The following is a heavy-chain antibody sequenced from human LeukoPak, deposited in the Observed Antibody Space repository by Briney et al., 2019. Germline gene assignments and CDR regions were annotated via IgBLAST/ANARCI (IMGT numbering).Heavy chain of an antibody. J-gene: IGHJ3*02. D-gene: IGHD2-2*01. CDR3: ARDWDCSSTSCYPAEDAFDI. CDR2: MNTKTGNT. Sequence: ASVKVSCKASGYTFTNSDINWVRQAPGQGLEWMGWMNTKTGNTGFAQKLQGRVTMSMDTSITTVYMELSSLRSEDTAVYYCARDWDCSSTSCYPAEDAFDIWGQGTMVTVSS. CDR1: GYTFTNSD. V-gene: IGHV1-8*01.